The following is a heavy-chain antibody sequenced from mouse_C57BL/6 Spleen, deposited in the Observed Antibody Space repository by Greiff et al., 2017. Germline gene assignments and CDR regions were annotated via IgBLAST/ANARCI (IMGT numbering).Heavy chain of an antibody. Sequence: QAQLQQPGAALVKPGASVVLFCKASGYTFTRYWMHWVKQRRGQGLEWIGMIHPNSGSTNYNEKFGSKAKLTVDKSSSTAYMQRSSLTSDDSAVYYCARGGRGDFDDWGQGTTLTVSS. CDR1: GYTFTRYW. V-gene: IGHV1-64*01. J-gene: IGHJ2*01. CDR3: ARGGRGDFDD. D-gene: IGHD3-3*01. CDR2: IHPNSGST.